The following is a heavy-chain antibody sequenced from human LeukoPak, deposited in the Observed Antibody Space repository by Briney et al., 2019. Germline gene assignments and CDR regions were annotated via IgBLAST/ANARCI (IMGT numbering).Heavy chain of an antibody. CDR1: GFTFSDYY. CDR3: ARENALVPTAKDYFDY. CDR2: ISSSGSTI. V-gene: IGHV3-11*01. Sequence: PGGSLRLSCAASGFTFSDYYMSWIRQAPGKGLEWLSYISSSGSTIYYADSVKGRFTISRDNAKSSLYLQMNSLRAEDTAVYYCARENALVPTAKDYFDYWGQGTLVTVSS. J-gene: IGHJ4*02. D-gene: IGHD2-2*01.